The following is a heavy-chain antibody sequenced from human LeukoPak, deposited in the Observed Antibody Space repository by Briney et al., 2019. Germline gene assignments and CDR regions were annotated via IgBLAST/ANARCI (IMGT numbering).Heavy chain of an antibody. Sequence: GGSLRLSCAASGFTFDDYAMSWVRQAPGKGLEWVSGINWNGGSTSYADSVKGRFTISRDNAKNSLYLQMNSLRAEDTALYYCARGSGANLYTYSFHYWGQRTLVTVSS. CDR1: GFTFDDYA. V-gene: IGHV3-20*04. D-gene: IGHD1-26*01. CDR3: ARGSGANLYTYSFHY. J-gene: IGHJ4*02. CDR2: INWNGGST.